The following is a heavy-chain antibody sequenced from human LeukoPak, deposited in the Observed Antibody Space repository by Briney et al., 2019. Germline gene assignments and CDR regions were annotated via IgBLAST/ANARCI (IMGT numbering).Heavy chain of an antibody. D-gene: IGHD3-10*01. V-gene: IGHV1-8*03. CDR1: GYTFTSYD. Sequence: ASVKVSCKASGYTFTSYDINWVRQATGQGLEWMGWMNPNSGNTGYAQKFQGRVTITRNTSISTAYMELSSLRSEDTAVYYCARGWITMVRGVIAWFDPWGQGTLVTVSS. CDR2: MNPNSGNT. J-gene: IGHJ5*02. CDR3: ARGWITMVRGVIAWFDP.